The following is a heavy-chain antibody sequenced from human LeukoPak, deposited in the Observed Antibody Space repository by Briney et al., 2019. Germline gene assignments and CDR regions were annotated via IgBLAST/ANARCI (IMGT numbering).Heavy chain of an antibody. V-gene: IGHV3-30*04. Sequence: GGSLRLSCAASGFTFSSYAMHWVRQAPGKGLEWVAVISYDGSNKYYADSVKGRFTISRDNSKNTLYLQMNSLRAEDTAVYYCASNTDYGSGSYSHWGQGTLVTVSS. CDR2: ISYDGSNK. CDR1: GFTFSSYA. D-gene: IGHD3-10*01. CDR3: ASNTDYGSGSYSH. J-gene: IGHJ4*02.